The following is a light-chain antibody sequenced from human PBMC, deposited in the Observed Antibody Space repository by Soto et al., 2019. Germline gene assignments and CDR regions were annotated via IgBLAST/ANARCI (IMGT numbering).Light chain of an antibody. Sequence: DIQMTQSPSTLSASVGDRVTITCRASQSISSWLAWYQQKPGQAPKLLIYKASSLESGVPSRFSGSGSGTEFTLTIIRLQPDDFANYYCQQYSLSWTFGQGTKVEIK. V-gene: IGKV1-5*03. CDR3: QQYSLSWT. J-gene: IGKJ1*01. CDR1: QSISSW. CDR2: KAS.